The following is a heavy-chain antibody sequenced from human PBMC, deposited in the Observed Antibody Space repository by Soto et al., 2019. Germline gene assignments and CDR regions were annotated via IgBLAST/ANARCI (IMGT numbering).Heavy chain of an antibody. D-gene: IGHD5-18*01. J-gene: IGHJ4*02. CDR1: GFTVSSNY. Sequence: GGSLRLSCAASGFTVSSNYMSWVRQAPGKGLEWVSVIYSGGSTYYADSVKGRFTISRDNSKNTLYLQMNSLRAEDTAVYYCAREDTAMVYFDYWGQGTLVTVSS. V-gene: IGHV3-53*01. CDR3: AREDTAMVYFDY. CDR2: IYSGGST.